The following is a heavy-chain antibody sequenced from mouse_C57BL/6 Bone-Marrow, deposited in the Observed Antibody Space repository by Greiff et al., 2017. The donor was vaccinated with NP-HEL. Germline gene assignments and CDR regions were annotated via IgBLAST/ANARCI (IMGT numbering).Heavy chain of an antibody. CDR3: ARLGTTVVAADWYFDV. J-gene: IGHJ1*03. V-gene: IGHV1-18*01. Sequence: VHVKQSGPELVKPGASVKIPCKASGYTFTDYNMDWVKQSHGKSLEWIGDINPNNGGTIYNQKFKGKATLTVDKSSSTAYMELRSLTSEDTAVYYCARLGTTVVAADWYFDVWGTGTTVTVSS. D-gene: IGHD1-1*01. CDR1: GYTFTDYN. CDR2: INPNNGGT.